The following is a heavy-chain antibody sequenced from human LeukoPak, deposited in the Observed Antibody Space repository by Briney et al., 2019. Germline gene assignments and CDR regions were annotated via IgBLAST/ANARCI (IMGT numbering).Heavy chain of an antibody. Sequence: GGSLRLSCAASGFPFSYYAMQWVRQAPDRGLEWVAALSYDGTTEHYADSVKGRFTISRDTSKNILYLQMNSLRAEDTAVYYCAREGDSSGWDTFDYWGQGTLVTVSS. CDR1: GFPFSYYA. CDR2: LSYDGTTE. J-gene: IGHJ4*02. V-gene: IGHV3-30*04. CDR3: AREGDSSGWDTFDY. D-gene: IGHD6-19*01.